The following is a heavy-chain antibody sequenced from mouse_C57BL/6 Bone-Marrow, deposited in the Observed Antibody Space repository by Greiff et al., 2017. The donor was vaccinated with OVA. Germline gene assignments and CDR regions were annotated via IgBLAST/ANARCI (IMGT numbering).Heavy chain of an antibody. D-gene: IGHD1-1*01. CDR2: IYWDDDK. V-gene: IGHV8-12*01. Sequence: QVTLKVCGPGILQSSQTLSLTCSFSGFSLSTSGMGVSWIRQPSGKGLEWLAHIYWDDDKRYNPSLKSRLTISTDTSRNQVFLKITSVDTADTATYYCARRIFITTNWYFDVWGTGTTVTVSS. CDR3: ARRIFITTNWYFDV. J-gene: IGHJ1*03. CDR1: GFSLSTSGMG.